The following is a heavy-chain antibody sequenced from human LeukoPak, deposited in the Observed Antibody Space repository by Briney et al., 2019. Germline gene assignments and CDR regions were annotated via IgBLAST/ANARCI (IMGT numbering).Heavy chain of an antibody. D-gene: IGHD2-15*01. V-gene: IGHV3-64*01. CDR2: ISSNGGST. Sequence: GGSLRLPCAASGFTFSSYAMHWVRQAPGKGLEYVSAISSNGGSTYYANSVKGRFTISRDNSKNTLYLQMGSLRAEDMAVYYCARDGGYCSGGSCPSYYFDYWGQGTLVTVSS. J-gene: IGHJ4*02. CDR1: GFTFSSYA. CDR3: ARDGGYCSGGSCPSYYFDY.